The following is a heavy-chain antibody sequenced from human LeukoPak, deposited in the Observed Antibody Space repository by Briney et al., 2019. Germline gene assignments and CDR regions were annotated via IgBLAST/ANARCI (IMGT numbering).Heavy chain of an antibody. D-gene: IGHD1-26*01. V-gene: IGHV3-30-3*01. CDR1: GFTFRNHA. Sequence: GRSLRLSCAASGFTFRNHAIHWVRQAPGKGREWVAVISDDGSSKYYADSVKGRFIISRDNSKNTLYLQMNSLRAEETAVYFCARGHSGSYWLIDYWGQGTLVIVSS. CDR3: ARGHSGSYWLIDY. CDR2: ISDDGSSK. J-gene: IGHJ4*02.